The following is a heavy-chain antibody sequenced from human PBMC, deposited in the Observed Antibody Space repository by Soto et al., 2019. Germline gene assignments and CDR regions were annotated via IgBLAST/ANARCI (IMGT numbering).Heavy chain of an antibody. CDR1: GYTFSSYA. CDR3: ESMVEYSGKYYHMQV. D-gene: IGHD1-26*01. V-gene: IGHV3-23*01. CDR2: ISGSGGST. Sequence: GGSLSLSCAASGYTFSSYAMSWVRQAPGKGLEWVSAISGSGGSTYYADSVKGRFTISRDNSKNTVHLQMNPLRADDTAVYSCESMVEYSGKYYHMQVWGQGTSVTVSS. J-gene: IGHJ6*02.